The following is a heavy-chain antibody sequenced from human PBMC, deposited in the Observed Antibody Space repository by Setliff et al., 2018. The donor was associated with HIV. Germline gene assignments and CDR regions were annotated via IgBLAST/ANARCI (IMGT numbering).Heavy chain of an antibody. CDR1: GGSISSYY. CDR2: IYYSGST. D-gene: IGHD1-7*01. J-gene: IGHJ5*02. V-gene: IGHV4-59*12. CDR3: ARYAMYNWNYAGWFDP. Sequence: KPSETLSLTCTVSGGSISSYYWSWIRQPPGKGLEWIGYIYYSGSTNYNPSLKSRVTISVDTSKNQFSLKLNSVTAADTAVYYCARYAMYNWNYAGWFDPWGQGTLVTVSS.